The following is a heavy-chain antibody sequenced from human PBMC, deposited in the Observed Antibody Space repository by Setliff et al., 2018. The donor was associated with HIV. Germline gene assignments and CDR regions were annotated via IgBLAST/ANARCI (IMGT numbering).Heavy chain of an antibody. CDR3: AGDFLNAGFDY. J-gene: IGHJ4*02. Sequence: PSETLSLTCSVSGDSTSKYSWSWIRQPAGKGLEWIGRIYASGSTNYNPSLKGRVTMSVDTSKNQLTLKLTSLTAADTGVYYCAGDFLNAGFDYWGQGTLVTVSS. V-gene: IGHV4-4*07. CDR2: IYASGST. CDR1: GDSTSKYS.